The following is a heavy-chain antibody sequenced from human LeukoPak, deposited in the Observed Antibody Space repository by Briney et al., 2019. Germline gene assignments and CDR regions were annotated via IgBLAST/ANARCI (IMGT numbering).Heavy chain of an antibody. CDR1: GFTFSNAW. D-gene: IGHD3-10*01. Sequence: GGSLRLSCAASGFTFSNAWMSWVRQAPGKGLEWVGRIKSKTDGGTTDYAAPVKGRFTISRDDPKNTLYLQMNSLKTEDTAVYYCTTYYYGSGSWFAYFDYWGQGTLVTVSS. V-gene: IGHV3-15*01. J-gene: IGHJ4*02. CDR2: IKSKTDGGTT. CDR3: TTYYYGSGSWFAYFDY.